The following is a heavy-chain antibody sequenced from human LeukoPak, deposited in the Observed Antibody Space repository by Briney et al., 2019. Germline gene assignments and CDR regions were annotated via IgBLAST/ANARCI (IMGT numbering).Heavy chain of an antibody. CDR2: IYYSGST. J-gene: IGHJ4*02. V-gene: IGHV4-30-4*01. Sequence: SETLSLTCTVSGGSISSGDYYWSWIRQPPGKGLEWIGYIYYSGSTYYNPSLKSRVTISVDTSKNQFSLKLSSVTAADTAVYYCARAGDVYYFDYWGQGTLVTVSS. CDR3: ARAGDVYYFDY. CDR1: GGSISSGDYY.